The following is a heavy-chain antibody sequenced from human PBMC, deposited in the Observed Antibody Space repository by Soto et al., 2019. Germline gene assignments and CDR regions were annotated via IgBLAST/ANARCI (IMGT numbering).Heavy chain of an antibody. D-gene: IGHD3-3*01. CDR1: GYTFTSYG. V-gene: IGHV1-18*01. CDR3: ARDRREDYDFWSGYSSLDMDV. CDR2: ISAYNGNT. J-gene: IGHJ6*03. Sequence: ASVKVSCKASGYTFTSYGISWVRQAPGQGLEWMGWISAYNGNTNYAQKLQGRVTMTTDTSTSTAYMELRSLRSDDTAVYYCARDRREDYDFWSGYSSLDMDVWGKGTTVTVSS.